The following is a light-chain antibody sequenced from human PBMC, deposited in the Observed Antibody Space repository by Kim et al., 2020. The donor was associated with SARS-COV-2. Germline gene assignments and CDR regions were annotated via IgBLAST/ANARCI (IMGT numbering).Light chain of an antibody. Sequence: SPGQSVTISCTGTSSDVGSYNYVSWYQQYPGKAPKLIIYDVTKRPSGVPDRFSGSKSGNTASLTISGLQAEDEADYYCCSYAGSVVFGGGTQLTVL. CDR1: SSDVGSYNY. J-gene: IGLJ2*01. V-gene: IGLV2-11*01. CDR3: CSYAGSVV. CDR2: DVT.